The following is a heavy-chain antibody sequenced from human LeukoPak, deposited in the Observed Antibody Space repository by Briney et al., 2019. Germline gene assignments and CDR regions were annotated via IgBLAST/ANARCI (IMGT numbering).Heavy chain of an antibody. CDR3: ARLMITFGGVIDAYFDY. CDR2: ISSSSSYI. V-gene: IGHV3-21*04. CDR1: GFTLSGYS. Sequence: PGGSLRLSCAASGFTLSGYSMNWVRQAPGKGLEWVSSISSSSSYIYYSDSVKGRFTISRDNAKNSMYLQMNSLRAEDTAMYYCARLMITFGGVIDAYFDYWGQGTLVTVSS. J-gene: IGHJ4*02. D-gene: IGHD3-16*02.